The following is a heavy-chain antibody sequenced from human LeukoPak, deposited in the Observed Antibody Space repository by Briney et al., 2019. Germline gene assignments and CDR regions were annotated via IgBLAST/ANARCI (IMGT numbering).Heavy chain of an antibody. CDR3: ASSNSITMIVVVRGSAFDI. Sequence: PSETLSLTCTVSGYSISSGYYWGWIRQPPGKGLEWIGSIYYSGSTYYNPSLKSRVTISVDTSKNQFSLKLSSVTAADTAVYYCASSNSITMIVVVRGSAFDIWGQGTMVTVSS. V-gene: IGHV4-38-2*02. D-gene: IGHD3-22*01. CDR2: IYYSGST. J-gene: IGHJ3*02. CDR1: GYSISSGYY.